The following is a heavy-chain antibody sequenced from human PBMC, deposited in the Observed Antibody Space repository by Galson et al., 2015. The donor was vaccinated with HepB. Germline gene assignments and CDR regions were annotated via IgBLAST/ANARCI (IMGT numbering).Heavy chain of an antibody. V-gene: IGHV3-23*01. CDR1: GFTFSSYA. J-gene: IGHJ4*02. D-gene: IGHD6-13*01. CDR3: AKGPLSSLYYFDY. Sequence: SLRLSCAASGFTFSSYAMSWVRQAPGKGLEWVSAISGSGGSTYYADSVKGRFTISRDNSKNTLYLQMNSLRAEDTAVYYCAKGPLSSLYYFDYWGQGTLVTVSS. CDR2: ISGSGGST.